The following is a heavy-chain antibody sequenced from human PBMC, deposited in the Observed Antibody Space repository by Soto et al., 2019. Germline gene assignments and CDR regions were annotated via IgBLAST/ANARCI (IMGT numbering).Heavy chain of an antibody. CDR2: INQRGST. Sequence: QVQLQQWGAGLLKPSETLSLTCAVYGGSFSGYYWSWIRQPPGKGLEWIGEINQRGSTNYNPSLKSRVTISVDTSKNQFSLKLSSVTAADTAVHYCARTYSSSWSPFEYWGQGTLVTVSS. V-gene: IGHV4-34*01. CDR1: GGSFSGYY. D-gene: IGHD6-13*01. J-gene: IGHJ4*02. CDR3: ARTYSSSWSPFEY.